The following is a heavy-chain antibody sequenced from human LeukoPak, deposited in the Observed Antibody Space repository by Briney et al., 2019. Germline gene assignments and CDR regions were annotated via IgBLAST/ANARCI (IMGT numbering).Heavy chain of an antibody. CDR1: GFTVSSNY. CDR2: IYSGGST. CDR3: ARDAGYCSGGSCYNWFDP. V-gene: IGHV3-53*01. J-gene: IGHJ5*02. Sequence: PGGSLRLSCAASGFTVSSNYMSWVRQAPGKGLEWVSVIYSGGSTYYAGSVKGRFTISRDNSKNTLYLQMNSLRAEDTAVYYCARDAGYCSGGSCYNWFDPWGQGTLVTVSS. D-gene: IGHD2-15*01.